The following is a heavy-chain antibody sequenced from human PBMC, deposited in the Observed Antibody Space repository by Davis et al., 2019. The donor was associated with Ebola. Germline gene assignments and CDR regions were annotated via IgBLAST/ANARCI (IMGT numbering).Heavy chain of an antibody. J-gene: IGHJ4*02. CDR3: ARRRGIQLWNPRFDY. D-gene: IGHD5-18*01. CDR1: GGSISSCSYY. V-gene: IGHV4-39*01. Sequence: MPSQTLSLTCTLSGGSISSCSYYWGWIRQPPGKGLEWIGSIYYSGSTYYNPSLKSRVTISVDTSKNQFSLKLSSVTAADTAVYYCARRRGIQLWNPRFDYWGQGTLVTVSS. CDR2: IYYSGST.